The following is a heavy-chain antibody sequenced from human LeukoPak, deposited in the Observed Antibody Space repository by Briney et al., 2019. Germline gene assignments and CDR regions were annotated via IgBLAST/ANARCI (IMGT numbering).Heavy chain of an antibody. CDR2: ISYSGST. Sequence: PSETLSLTCTVSGGSISPFSWSWIRQSPGKGLEWIGYISYSGSTNYNPSLRSRVTMSVDKSKNQFSLKLSSVTAADTAVYYCARRLKGSYGVWYYFDYWGQGTLVTVSS. D-gene: IGHD3-16*01. V-gene: IGHV4-59*08. CDR3: ARRLKGSYGVWYYFDY. J-gene: IGHJ4*02. CDR1: GGSISPFS.